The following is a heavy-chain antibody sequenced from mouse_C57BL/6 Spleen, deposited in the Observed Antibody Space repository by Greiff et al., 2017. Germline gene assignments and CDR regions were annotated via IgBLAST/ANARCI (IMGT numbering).Heavy chain of an antibody. CDR1: GYAFSSSW. Sequence: QVQLKQSGPELVKPGASVKISCKASGYAFSSSWMNWVKPRPGKGLEWIGRIYPGDGDTNYNGKFKGKATLTADKSSSTAYMQLSSLTSEDSAVYFCATDYGSSEYYYAMDYWGQGTSVTVSS. V-gene: IGHV1-82*01. D-gene: IGHD1-1*01. CDR2: IYPGDGDT. J-gene: IGHJ4*01. CDR3: ATDYGSSEYYYAMDY.